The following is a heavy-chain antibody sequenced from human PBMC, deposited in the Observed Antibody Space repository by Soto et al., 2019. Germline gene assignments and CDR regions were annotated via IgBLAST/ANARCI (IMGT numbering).Heavy chain of an antibody. CDR1: GFTFSSFS. V-gene: IGHV3-7*03. Sequence: GSMRLSCAACGFTFSSFSMSWVRQAPGKGLEWVANIKQDGGEKYYVDSVNGRFTISRDTAKNSLYLQMNSLRADDTAVYYCAREIYYSMDVWGQGTTVTGSS. CDR3: AREIYYSMDV. CDR2: IKQDGGEK. J-gene: IGHJ6*02.